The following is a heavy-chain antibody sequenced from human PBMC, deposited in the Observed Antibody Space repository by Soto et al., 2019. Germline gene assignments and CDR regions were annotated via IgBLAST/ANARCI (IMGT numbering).Heavy chain of an antibody. CDR2: IYYRGST. CDR1: GGSISSSDYY. Sequence: QVQLQESGPGLVKPSQTLSLTCTVSGGSISSSDYYWSWLRQSPGRGLEWIGYIYYRGSTYYNPSLRRRVDIPVDASKSQFCLRLSSVTAADAAVYFCAGDYESSGYISYWGQGTLVTVSS. CDR3: AGDYESSGYISY. J-gene: IGHJ4*02. V-gene: IGHV4-30-4*01. D-gene: IGHD3-22*01.